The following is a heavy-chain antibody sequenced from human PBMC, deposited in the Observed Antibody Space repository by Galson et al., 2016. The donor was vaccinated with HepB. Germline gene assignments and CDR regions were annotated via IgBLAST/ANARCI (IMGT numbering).Heavy chain of an antibody. CDR2: ISGKNGNT. Sequence: SVKVCCKASGYTFSSYGFSWVRRAPGQGLEWMGWISGKNGNTNYGQKFQGRVTMTTDTSTRTVYMELRSLRFDDTAVYYCTRDWGDAKVISDYWGQGTLVTVSS. CDR1: GYTFSSYG. D-gene: IGHD4-17*01. V-gene: IGHV1-18*04. J-gene: IGHJ4*02. CDR3: TRDWGDAKVISDY.